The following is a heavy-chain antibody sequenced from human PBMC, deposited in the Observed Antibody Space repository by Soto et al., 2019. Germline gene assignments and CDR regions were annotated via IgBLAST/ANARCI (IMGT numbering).Heavy chain of an antibody. J-gene: IGHJ4*02. CDR2: IYHSGST. D-gene: IGHD6-13*01. Sequence: SETLSLTCAVSGCSISSGYYWGWIRQPPGKGLEWIGSIYHSGSTYYNPSLKSRVTISVDTSKNQFSLKLSSVTAADTAVYYCARARQQRGYFDYWGQGTLVNVS. CDR3: ARARQQRGYFDY. V-gene: IGHV4-38-2*01. CDR1: GCSISSGYY.